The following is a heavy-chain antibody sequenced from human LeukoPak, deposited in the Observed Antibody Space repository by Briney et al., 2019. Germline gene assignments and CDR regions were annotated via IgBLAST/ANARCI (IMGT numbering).Heavy chain of an antibody. CDR2: IYTRGST. Sequence: SETLSLTCTVSGGSINNYYWSWIRQPAGKGLEWIGRIYTRGSTNYNPSLKSRVTMSVDTSKNQFSLKLSSVTAADTAVYYCARGRYCSADICSGGDAFDIWGQGTMISVSS. J-gene: IGHJ3*02. CDR3: ARGRYCSADICSGGDAFDI. V-gene: IGHV4-4*07. D-gene: IGHD2-15*01. CDR1: GGSINNYY.